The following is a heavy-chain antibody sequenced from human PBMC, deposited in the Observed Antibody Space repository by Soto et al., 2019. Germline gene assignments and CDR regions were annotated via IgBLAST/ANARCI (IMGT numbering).Heavy chain of an antibody. CDR3: ARDFIAVAGSPYEGFDY. Sequence: GASVKVSCKASGGTFSSYTISWVRQAPGQGLEWMGRIIPILGIANYAQKFQGRVTITADKSTSTAYMELSSLRSEDTAVYYCARDFIAVAGSPYEGFDYWGQGTLVTVSS. CDR2: IIPILGIA. V-gene: IGHV1-69*04. CDR1: GGTFSSYT. J-gene: IGHJ4*02. D-gene: IGHD6-19*01.